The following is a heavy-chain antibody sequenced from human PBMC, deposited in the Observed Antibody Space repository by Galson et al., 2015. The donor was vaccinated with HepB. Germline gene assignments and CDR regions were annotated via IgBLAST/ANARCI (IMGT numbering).Heavy chain of an antibody. Sequence: PALVKPTPTRTLTCTFSGFSLSTSGVGVGWIRQPPGKALEWLALIYWDDDKRYSPSLKSRLTITKDTSKNQVVLTMTNMDPVDTATYYCAHMSSWYNFFDYWGQGTLVTVSS. D-gene: IGHD6-13*01. V-gene: IGHV2-5*02. CDR2: IYWDDDK. CDR3: AHMSSWYNFFDY. J-gene: IGHJ4*02. CDR1: GFSLSTSGVG.